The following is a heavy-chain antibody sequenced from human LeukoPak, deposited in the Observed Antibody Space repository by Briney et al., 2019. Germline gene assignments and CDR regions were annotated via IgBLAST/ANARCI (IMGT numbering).Heavy chain of an antibody. Sequence: NASETLSLTCTVSGGSISSYYWSWIRQPPGKGLEWIGYIYYSGSTNYNPSLKSRVTISVDTSKNQFSLKLSSVTAADTAVYYCARHPEVRPTYFQHWGQGTLVTVSS. CDR1: GGSISSYY. V-gene: IGHV4-59*08. CDR2: IYYSGST. CDR3: ARHPEVRPTYFQH. D-gene: IGHD3-10*01. J-gene: IGHJ1*01.